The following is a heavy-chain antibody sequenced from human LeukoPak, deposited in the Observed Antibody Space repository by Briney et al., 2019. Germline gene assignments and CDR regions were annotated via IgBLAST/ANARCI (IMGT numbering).Heavy chain of an antibody. CDR2: INPNSGGT. CDR1: GYTFTGYY. CDR3: ARAWDGYNHLGY. J-gene: IGHJ4*02. D-gene: IGHD5-24*01. V-gene: IGHV1-2*02. Sequence: ASVKVSCKASGYTFTGYYTHWVRQAPGQGLEWMGWINPNSGGTNYAQKFQGRVTMTRDTSISTAYMELSRLRSDDTAVYYCARAWDGYNHLGYWGQGTLVTVSS.